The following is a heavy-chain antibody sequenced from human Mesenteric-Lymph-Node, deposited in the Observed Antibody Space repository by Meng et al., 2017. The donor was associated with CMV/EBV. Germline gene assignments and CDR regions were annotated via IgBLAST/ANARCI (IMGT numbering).Heavy chain of an antibody. Sequence: GGSLRLSCAASGFTFSSYSMNWVRQAPGKGLEWVSSISSSSSYIYYADSVKGRFTISRDNSKNTLYLQMNSLRDEDTAVYHCAKEGDGGIQLWSQKYVFDYWGQGTLVTVSS. D-gene: IGHD5-18*01. CDR2: ISSSSSYI. J-gene: IGHJ4*02. CDR3: AKEGDGGIQLWSQKYVFDY. CDR1: GFTFSSYS. V-gene: IGHV3-21*04.